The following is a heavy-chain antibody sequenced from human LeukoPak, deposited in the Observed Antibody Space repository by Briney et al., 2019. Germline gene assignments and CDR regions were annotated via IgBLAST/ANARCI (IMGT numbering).Heavy chain of an antibody. Sequence: SETPSLTCTVSGGSISSYYWSWIRQPPGRGLEWIGYIYYSGSTNYNPSLKSRVTISVDTSKNQFSLKLSSVTAADTAVYYCARASYCTNGVCPRAGVWFDPWGQGTLVTVSS. CDR2: IYYSGST. J-gene: IGHJ5*02. V-gene: IGHV4-59*01. D-gene: IGHD2-8*01. CDR3: ARASYCTNGVCPRAGVWFDP. CDR1: GGSISSYY.